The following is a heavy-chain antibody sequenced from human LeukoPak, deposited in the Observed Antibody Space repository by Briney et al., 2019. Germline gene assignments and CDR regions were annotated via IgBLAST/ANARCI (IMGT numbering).Heavy chain of an antibody. Sequence: GGSLRLSCAASGFTFDDYGMHWVRQAPGKGLEWVAVISYDGSNKYYADSVKGRFTISRDNSKNTLYLQMNSLRAEDTAVYYCAKDHSSSWYEVSSLADYWGQGTLVTVSS. CDR1: GFTFDDYG. CDR3: AKDHSSSWYEVSSLADY. D-gene: IGHD6-13*01. V-gene: IGHV3-30*18. CDR2: ISYDGSNK. J-gene: IGHJ4*02.